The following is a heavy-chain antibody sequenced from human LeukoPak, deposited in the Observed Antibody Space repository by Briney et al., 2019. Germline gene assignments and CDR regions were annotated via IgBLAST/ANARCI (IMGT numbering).Heavy chain of an antibody. V-gene: IGHV3-30-3*01. J-gene: IGHJ5*02. D-gene: IGHD1-26*01. CDR3: AREGPTSGSYDWFDP. CDR2: MSYDGSSK. Sequence: GRSLRLSCAASGFTFSSYAMHWVRQAPGKGLEWVAVMSYDGSSKYYADSVKGRFTISRGNSKNTLYLQMNSLRAEDTAVYYCAREGPTSGSYDWFDPWGQGTLVTVSS. CDR1: GFTFSSYA.